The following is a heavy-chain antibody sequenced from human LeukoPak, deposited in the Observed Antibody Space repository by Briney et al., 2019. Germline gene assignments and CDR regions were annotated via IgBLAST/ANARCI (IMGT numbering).Heavy chain of an antibody. D-gene: IGHD3-9*01. J-gene: IGHJ6*03. Sequence: GGSLRLSCAASGFSFSDYYMSWIRQAPGKGLEWVSYISSSGSTIYYADSVKGRFTISRDNAKNSLYLQMNSLRAEDTAVYYCAKGGPRYFDWSDYYNYYMDVWGKGTTATVSS. CDR1: GFSFSDYY. CDR3: AKGGPRYFDWSDYYNYYMDV. CDR2: ISSSGSTI. V-gene: IGHV3-11*01.